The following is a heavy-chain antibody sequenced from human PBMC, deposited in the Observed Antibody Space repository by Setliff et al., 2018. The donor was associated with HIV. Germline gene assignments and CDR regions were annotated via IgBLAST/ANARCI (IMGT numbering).Heavy chain of an antibody. CDR3: ARKYSGFGWGFDL. J-gene: IGHJ4*02. Sequence: SETLSLPCTVSRGSISTYYWNWIRQSPGKGLEWVGYIYMTGRTTYNPSLKRRVTMSVDTSKNQISLRLTSATVADAAVYYCARKYSGFGWGFDLWGQGTLVTVSS. CDR2: IYMTGRT. CDR1: RGSISTYY. V-gene: IGHV4-4*09. D-gene: IGHD5-12*01.